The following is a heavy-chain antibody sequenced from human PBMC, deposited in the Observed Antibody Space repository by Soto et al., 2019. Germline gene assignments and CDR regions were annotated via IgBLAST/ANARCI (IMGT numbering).Heavy chain of an antibody. CDR2: IIPIFGTA. Sequence: QVQLVQSGAEVKKPGSSVKVSCKASGGTFNRNTISWVRQAPRQGLEWMGGIIPIFGTANYAQKFQGRVTITADESTNTAYMELSRLRSEDTAVYYCARQFDYDSSGYYYAYWGQGTLVTVSS. CDR3: ARQFDYDSSGYYYAY. D-gene: IGHD3-22*01. CDR1: GGTFNRNT. V-gene: IGHV1-69*01. J-gene: IGHJ4*02.